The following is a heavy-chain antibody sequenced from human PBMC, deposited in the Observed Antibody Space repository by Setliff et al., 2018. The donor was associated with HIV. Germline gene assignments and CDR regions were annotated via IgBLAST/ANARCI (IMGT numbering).Heavy chain of an antibody. CDR1: GYTFTSYA. CDR2: ITVGDGNT. J-gene: IGHJ4*02. D-gene: IGHD6-19*01. Sequence: ASVKVSCKASGYTFTSYAIHWVRQAPGQRLEWMGWITVGDGNTNYAQKFQGRVIMTTDTSTSTAYMELKSLRSDDTAVYFCARDRSPTVAGTFGYWGQGTLVTVSS. CDR3: ARDRSPTVAGTFGY. V-gene: IGHV1-3*01.